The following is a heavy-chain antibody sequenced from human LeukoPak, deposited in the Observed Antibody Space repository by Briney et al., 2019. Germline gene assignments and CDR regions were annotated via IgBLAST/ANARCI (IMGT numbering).Heavy chain of an antibody. V-gene: IGHV3-23*01. J-gene: IGHJ4*02. D-gene: IGHD2-2*02. CDR1: GFTFSSYA. CDR3: AKIGGCSGTSYYTGYFDC. CDR2: ISGSGGST. Sequence: GGSLRLSCAASGFTFSSYAMNWVRQAPGKGLEWVSAISGSGGSTYYADSVKGRFTISRDNSKNTLYLQMNSLRAEDTAVYYCAKIGGCSGTSYYTGYFDCWGQGTLVTVSA.